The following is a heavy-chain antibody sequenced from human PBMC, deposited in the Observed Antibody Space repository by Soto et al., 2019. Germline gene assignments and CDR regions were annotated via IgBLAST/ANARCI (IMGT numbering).Heavy chain of an antibody. V-gene: IGHV5-10-1*01. Sequence: XDSLTISCKGSGYSFTSYWISLVRQMPGKGLEWMGRIDPSDSYTNYSPSFQGHVTISADKSISTAYLQWSSLKASDTAMYYCARLWSSNNWFDPWGQGTLVTVSS. CDR1: GYSFTSYW. CDR3: ARLWSSNNWFDP. CDR2: IDPSDSYT. D-gene: IGHD6-6*01. J-gene: IGHJ5*02.